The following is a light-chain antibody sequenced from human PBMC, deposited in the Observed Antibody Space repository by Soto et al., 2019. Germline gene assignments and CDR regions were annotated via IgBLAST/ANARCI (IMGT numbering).Light chain of an antibody. V-gene: IGKV1-39*01. J-gene: IGKJ1*01. CDR3: QQSYSTPWT. CDR2: GAS. CDR1: QSISSY. Sequence: DIQMTQSPSSLSASVGDRVTITCRASQSISSYLNWYQQKPGKAPKLLISGASSLKSGVPSRLSGSGSGTDFSLTMSSLQPEDYATYYCQQSYSTPWTFGQGTKVEI.